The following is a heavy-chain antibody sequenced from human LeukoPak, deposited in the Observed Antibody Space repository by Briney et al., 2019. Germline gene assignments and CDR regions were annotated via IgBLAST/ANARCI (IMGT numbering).Heavy chain of an antibody. V-gene: IGHV3-30-3*01. Sequence: GRSLRLSCAASGFTFGSYAMHWVRQAPGKGLEWVAVISYDGSNKYYADSVKGRFTISRDNSKNTLYLQMNSLRAEDTAVYYCARGYSSGWYYFDYWGQGTLVTVSS. D-gene: IGHD6-19*01. CDR2: ISYDGSNK. CDR1: GFTFGSYA. J-gene: IGHJ4*02. CDR3: ARGYSSGWYYFDY.